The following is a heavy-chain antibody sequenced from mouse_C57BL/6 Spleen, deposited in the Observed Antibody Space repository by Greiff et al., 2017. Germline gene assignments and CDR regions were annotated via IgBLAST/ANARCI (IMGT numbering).Heavy chain of an antibody. CDR1: GYAFSSSW. Sequence: VQLQQSGPELVKPGASVKISCKASGYAFSSSWMNWVKQRPGKGLEWIGRIYPGDGDTNYNGKFKGKATLTADKSSSTAYMQLSSLTSEDSAVYFCARGGDYYGSSSWYFDVWGTGTTVTVSS. CDR3: ARGGDYYGSSSWYFDV. CDR2: IYPGDGDT. J-gene: IGHJ1*03. D-gene: IGHD1-1*01. V-gene: IGHV1-82*01.